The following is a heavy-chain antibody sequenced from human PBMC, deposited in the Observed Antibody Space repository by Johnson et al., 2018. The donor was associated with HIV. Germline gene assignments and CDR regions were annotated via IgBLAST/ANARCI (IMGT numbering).Heavy chain of an antibody. CDR3: AREAQTHAFDI. D-gene: IGHD4-23*01. V-gene: IGHV3-30*04. J-gene: IGHJ3*02. Sequence: QMLLVESGGGLVNPGGSLRLSCAASGFTFSSYPMHWVRQAPGRGLEWVAVISYDGSNKYYADSVKGRFTISRDNSKNTLYLQMNSLRAGDTAVYYCAREAQTHAFDIWGQGTMVTVSS. CDR1: GFTFSSYP. CDR2: ISYDGSNK.